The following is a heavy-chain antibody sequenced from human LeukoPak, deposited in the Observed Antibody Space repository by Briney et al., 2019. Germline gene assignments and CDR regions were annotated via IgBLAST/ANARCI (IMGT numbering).Heavy chain of an antibody. V-gene: IGHV3-23*01. CDR1: GFTFSSYA. CDR2: ISGSGGST. J-gene: IGHJ4*02. D-gene: IGHD3-9*01. Sequence: GGSLRLSCAASGFTFSSYAMSWVRQAPGKGLEWVTAISGSGGSTYYADSVKGRLTISRDNSKNTLYLQMNSLRAEDTAVYYCARGEIDILTGLSDYWGQGTLVTVSS. CDR3: ARGEIDILTGLSDY.